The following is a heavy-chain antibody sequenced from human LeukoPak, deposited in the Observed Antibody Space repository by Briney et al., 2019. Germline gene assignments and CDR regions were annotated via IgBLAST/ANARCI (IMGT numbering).Heavy chain of an antibody. J-gene: IGHJ6*02. Sequence: GGSLRLSCAASEFTVSSNYMSWVRQAPGKGLEWVSVIYSGGSTYYADSVKGRFTISRDNSKNTLYLQMNSLRAEDTAVYYCARDRLLEWRTYYYGMDVWGQGTTVTVSS. CDR1: EFTVSSNY. D-gene: IGHD3-3*01. CDR3: ARDRLLEWRTYYYGMDV. CDR2: IYSGGST. V-gene: IGHV3-53*01.